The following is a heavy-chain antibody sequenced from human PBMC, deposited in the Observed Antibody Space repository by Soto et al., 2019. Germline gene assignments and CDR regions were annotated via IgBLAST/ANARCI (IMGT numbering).Heavy chain of an antibody. CDR3: AKGSNYPGYSSSWYFDY. CDR1: GFTFSSYG. CDR2: ISYDGSNK. V-gene: IGHV3-30*18. J-gene: IGHJ4*02. D-gene: IGHD6-13*01. Sequence: GGSLRLSCAASGFTFSSYGMHWVRQAPGKGLEWVAVISYDGSNKYYADSVKGRFTISRDNSKNTLYLQMNSLRAEDTAVYYCAKGSNYPGYSSSWYFDYWGQGTLVTVSS.